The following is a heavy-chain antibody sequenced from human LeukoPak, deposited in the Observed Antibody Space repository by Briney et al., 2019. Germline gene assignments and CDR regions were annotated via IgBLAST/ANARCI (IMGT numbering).Heavy chain of an antibody. V-gene: IGHV4-34*01. Sequence: SETLSLTCAVYGGSFSGYYWSWIRQPPGKGLEWIGEINHSGSTNYNPSLKSRVTISVDTSKNQFSLKLSSVTAADTAVYYCAREQYSSGWYSFDYWSQGTLVTVSS. CDR1: GGSFSGYY. D-gene: IGHD6-19*01. CDR3: AREQYSSGWYSFDY. J-gene: IGHJ4*02. CDR2: INHSGST.